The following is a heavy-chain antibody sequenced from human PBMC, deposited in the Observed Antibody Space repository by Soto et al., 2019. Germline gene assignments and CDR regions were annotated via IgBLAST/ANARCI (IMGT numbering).Heavy chain of an antibody. D-gene: IGHD3-16*01. CDR1: GASIRSYH. V-gene: IGHV4-4*07. CDR3: AKDVSSRRWFDP. Sequence: QVQLQESGPGLVKPSETLSLTCAVSGASIRSYHWSWLRQPAGKGLEWIGRMQHTGNPNYNPSLKSRVTMSVDTSKKQISLKMTSVTAADTAVYFCAKDVSSRRWFDPWGQGILVIVSS. CDR2: MQHTGNP. J-gene: IGHJ5*02.